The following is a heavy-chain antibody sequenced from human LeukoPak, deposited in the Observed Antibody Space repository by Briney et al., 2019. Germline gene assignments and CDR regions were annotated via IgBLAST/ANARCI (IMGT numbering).Heavy chain of an antibody. V-gene: IGHV4-59*08. Sequence: SETLSLTCTVSGGSISSYYWSWIRQPPGKGLEWIGYIYYSGSTNYNPSLKSRVTISVDTSKNQFSLKLSSVTAADTAVYYCARASYCSSTSCYWSYGMDVWGQGTTVTVSS. CDR3: ARASYCSSTSCYWSYGMDV. J-gene: IGHJ6*02. D-gene: IGHD2-2*01. CDR2: IYYSGST. CDR1: GGSISSYY.